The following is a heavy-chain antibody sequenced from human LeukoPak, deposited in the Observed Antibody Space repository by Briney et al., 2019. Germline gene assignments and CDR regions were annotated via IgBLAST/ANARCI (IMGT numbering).Heavy chain of an antibody. CDR2: INPNNRGT. Sequence: ASVKVSCKASGYTFTDYHMHWVRQAPGQGLEWVGRINPNNRGTYFAQKFQCRVTMTTEASISTVYMKLSSLTSDDTAVYYCARDYYSGTYAHWGQGTLVTVSS. CDR1: GYTFTDYH. J-gene: IGHJ4*02. D-gene: IGHD1-26*01. CDR3: ARDYYSGTYAH. V-gene: IGHV1-2*06.